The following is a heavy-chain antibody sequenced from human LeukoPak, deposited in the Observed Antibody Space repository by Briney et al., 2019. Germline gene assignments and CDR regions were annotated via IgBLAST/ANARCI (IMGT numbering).Heavy chain of an antibody. Sequence: GGSLRLSCAASGFTFDDYAMHWVRQAPGKGLEWVSLISWDGGSTYYADSVKGQFTISRDNSKNSLYLQMNSLRAEDTALYYCAKDMSSIAVAIDYWGQGTLVTVSS. CDR1: GFTFDDYA. D-gene: IGHD6-19*01. CDR2: ISWDGGST. CDR3: AKDMSSIAVAIDY. V-gene: IGHV3-43D*04. J-gene: IGHJ4*02.